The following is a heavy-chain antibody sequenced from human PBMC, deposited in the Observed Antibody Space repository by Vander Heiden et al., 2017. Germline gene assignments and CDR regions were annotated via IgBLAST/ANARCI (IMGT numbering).Heavy chain of an antibody. CDR2: IKSKTDGGTT. V-gene: IGHV3-15*01. Sequence: EVQLVESGGGLVKPGGSLRLSCAASGFTFSNAWMSWVRQDPGKGLEWVGRIKSKTDGGTTDYAAPVKGRFTISRDDSKNTLYLQMNSLKTEDTAVYYCTTFSSSSGVWFDPWGQGTLVTVSS. CDR1: GFTFSNAW. D-gene: IGHD6-6*01. CDR3: TTFSSSSGVWFDP. J-gene: IGHJ5*02.